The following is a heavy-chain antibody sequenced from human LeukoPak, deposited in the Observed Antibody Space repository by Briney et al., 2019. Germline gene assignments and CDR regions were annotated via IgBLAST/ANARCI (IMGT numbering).Heavy chain of an antibody. J-gene: IGHJ6*02. V-gene: IGHV1-18*01. CDR3: ARESLAGVKYCYGMDV. Sequence: ASVKVSCKASGYTFTTYGISRVRQAPGQGLEWMGWIGTYSGSTNYAQKLQGRVTMTTDTSTSTAYMELRSLRSDDTAVYYCARESLAGVKYCYGMDVWGQGTTVTVSS. D-gene: IGHD2-8*01. CDR1: GYTFTTYG. CDR2: IGTYSGST.